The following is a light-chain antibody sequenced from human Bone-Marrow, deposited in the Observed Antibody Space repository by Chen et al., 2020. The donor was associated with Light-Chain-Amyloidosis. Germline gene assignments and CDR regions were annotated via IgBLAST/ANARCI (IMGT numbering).Light chain of an antibody. CDR1: SSNIGINY. V-gene: IGLV1-47*01. CDR2: RNN. CDR3: GTWDGRLGCFV. Sequence: QSVLTQPPSASGTPGQRVTISCSGASSNIGINYVYWYQHFPGAAPNLLIHRNNQRPSGGPDRFCASKSWTLAFLAIRGVPSEDWADYLCGTWDGRLGCFVLGTWTKVLLL. J-gene: IGLJ1*01.